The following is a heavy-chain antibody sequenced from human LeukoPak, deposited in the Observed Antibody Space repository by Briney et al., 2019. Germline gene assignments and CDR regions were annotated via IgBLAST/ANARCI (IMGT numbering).Heavy chain of an antibody. Sequence: PSETLSLTCSVSGDSISHFYWSWIRQAAGKGLEWIGRTSSSGNTDYNASLKSRVTMSVDTSKNQLSLKVISVTAADTAVYYCARAMSIAARLQTIFDYWGQGTLVTVSS. D-gene: IGHD6-6*01. CDR2: TSSSGNT. CDR1: GDSISHFY. V-gene: IGHV4-4*07. J-gene: IGHJ4*02. CDR3: ARAMSIAARLQTIFDY.